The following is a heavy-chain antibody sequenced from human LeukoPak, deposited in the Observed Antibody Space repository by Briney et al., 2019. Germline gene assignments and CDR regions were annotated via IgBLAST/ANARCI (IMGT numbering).Heavy chain of an antibody. V-gene: IGHV1-46*01. J-gene: IGHJ3*02. CDR3: ARDLLPQWLVPEGDAFDI. CDR1: GYTFTSYY. CDR2: INPSGGST. Sequence: ASVKVSCKASGYTFTSYYMHWVRQAPGQGLEWMGIINPSGGSTSYAQKFQGRVTMTRDTSISTAYMELSRLRSDDTAVYYCARDLLPQWLVPEGDAFDIWGQGTMVTVSS. D-gene: IGHD6-19*01.